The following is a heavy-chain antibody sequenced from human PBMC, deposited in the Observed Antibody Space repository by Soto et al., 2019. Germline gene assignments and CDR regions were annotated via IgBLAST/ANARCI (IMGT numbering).Heavy chain of an antibody. J-gene: IGHJ6*04. V-gene: IGHV3-66*01. CDR3: ARDGLHCSGSRCYGIPMDV. CDR1: GFTVSSKY. D-gene: IGHD2-15*01. CDR2: IYSGGST. Sequence: EVQLVESGGGLVQPGGSLRLSCAASGFTVSSKYMSWVRQAPGRGLECVSLIYSGGSTSYADSVKGRFTISRDHSKNTLYRQMNSLRDEDTAVYYCARDGLHCSGSRCYGIPMDVWGKGTTVTVSA.